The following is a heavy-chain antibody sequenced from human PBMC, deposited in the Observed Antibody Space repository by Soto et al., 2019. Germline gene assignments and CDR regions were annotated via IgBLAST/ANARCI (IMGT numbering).Heavy chain of an antibody. V-gene: IGHV3-23*01. CDR3: AKCPLNNCRGGPDY. CDR2: ISDSGGST. Sequence: GGSLRLSCAASGFTFSNCAMSWVRQAPGKGLEWVSAISDSGGSTYYADSVRGRFTISRDNFKNTLDLYMNSLRAEDTALYFCAKCPLNNCRGGPDYWGQGTLVTVSS. CDR1: GFTFSNCA. D-gene: IGHD1-1*01. J-gene: IGHJ4*02.